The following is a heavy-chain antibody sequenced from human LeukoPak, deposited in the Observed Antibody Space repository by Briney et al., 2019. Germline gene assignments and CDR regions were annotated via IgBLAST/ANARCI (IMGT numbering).Heavy chain of an antibody. J-gene: IGHJ4*02. D-gene: IGHD5-24*01. CDR2: ISSNGGST. V-gene: IGHV3-64D*06. CDR1: GFTFSNYA. CDR3: VQSGSPEMATNAFDY. Sequence: GGSLRLSCSASGFTFSNYAMHWVRQAPGKGLEYVSAISSNGGSTYYADSVKGRFTISRDNSKNTLYLQMSSLRAEDTAVYYCVQSGSPEMATNAFDYWAREPWSPSPQ.